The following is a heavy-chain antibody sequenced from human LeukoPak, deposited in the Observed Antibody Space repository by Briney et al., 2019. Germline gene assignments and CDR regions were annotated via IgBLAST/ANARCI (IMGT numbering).Heavy chain of an antibody. D-gene: IGHD4-17*01. V-gene: IGHV4-30-4*08. CDR2: IYYSGST. CDR3: ARECTVTTVGGSFDWFDP. Sequence: SQTLSLTCTVSGGSISSGDYYWSWIRQPPGKGLEWIVYIYYSGSTYYNPSLNSRAIISVDTSKNQFSLKLSSVTAADTAVYYCARECTVTTVGGSFDWFDPWGQGTLVTVSS. J-gene: IGHJ5*02. CDR1: GGSISSGDYY.